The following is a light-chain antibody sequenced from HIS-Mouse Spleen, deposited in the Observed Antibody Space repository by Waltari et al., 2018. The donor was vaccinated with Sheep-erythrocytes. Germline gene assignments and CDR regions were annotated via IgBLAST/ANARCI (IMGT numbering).Light chain of an antibody. CDR2: DVS. J-gene: IGLJ2*01. V-gene: IGLV2-14*03. CDR3: SSYTSSSTLVV. Sequence: QSALTQPASVSGSPGQSITISCTGTSSDVGGYNYVSWYQQHPGKAPKLMIYDVSNPPSGVSNLLSGSKAGNTASLTISGLQAEDEADYYCSSYTSSSTLVVFGGGTKLTVL. CDR1: SSDVGGYNY.